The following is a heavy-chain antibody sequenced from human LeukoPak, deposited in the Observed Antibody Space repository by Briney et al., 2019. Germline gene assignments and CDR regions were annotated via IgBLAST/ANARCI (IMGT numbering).Heavy chain of an antibody. V-gene: IGHV3-30*18. D-gene: IGHD6-13*01. CDR2: ISYDGSNK. CDR1: GFTFSSYG. J-gene: IGHJ6*02. CDR3: AKDQGIAAAGDYYYGMDV. Sequence: PGGSLRLSCAASGFTFSSYGMHWVRQAPGKGLEWVAVISYDGSNKYYADSVKGRFTISRDNSKNTLYLQMNSLRAEDTAVYYCAKDQGIAAAGDYYYGMDVWGQGTTVTVSS.